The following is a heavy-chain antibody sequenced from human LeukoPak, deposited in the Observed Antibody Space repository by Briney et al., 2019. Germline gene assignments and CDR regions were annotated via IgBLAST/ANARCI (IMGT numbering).Heavy chain of an antibody. CDR3: ARDQVGFDS. V-gene: IGHV6-1*01. J-gene: IGHJ5*01. D-gene: IGHD1-26*01. CDR2: TYYRSKWYN. Sequence: SQTLLLTCDVSGDSIYSNTAAWNWFRQSPSRGLEWLGRTYYRSKWYNEYAISVKSRAIINPDTSKNQFSLQLNSVTPEDTAVYCCARDQVGFDSWGQRSVVTVSS. CDR1: GDSIYSNTAA.